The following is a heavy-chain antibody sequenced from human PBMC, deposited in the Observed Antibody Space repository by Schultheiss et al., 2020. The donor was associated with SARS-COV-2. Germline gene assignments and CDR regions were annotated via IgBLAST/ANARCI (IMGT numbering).Heavy chain of an antibody. J-gene: IGHJ3*02. Sequence: SETLSLTCTVSGGSISSSSYYWSWIRQPAGKGLEWIGRIYTSGSTNYNPSLKSRVTMSVDTSKNQFSLKLSSVTAADTAVYYCARDRGPEYGDAFDIWGQGTMVTVSS. D-gene: IGHD3-10*01. V-gene: IGHV4-61*02. CDR3: ARDRGPEYGDAFDI. CDR1: GGSISSSSYY. CDR2: IYTSGST.